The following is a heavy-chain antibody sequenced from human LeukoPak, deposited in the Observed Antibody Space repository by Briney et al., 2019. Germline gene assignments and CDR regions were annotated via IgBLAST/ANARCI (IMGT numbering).Heavy chain of an antibody. CDR1: GFTFSSYA. CDR2: ISGSGGST. CDR3: AKDASYRSQWELTSWYFDY. D-gene: IGHD1-26*01. V-gene: IGHV3-23*01. Sequence: HPGGSLRLSCAASGFTFSSYAMSWVRQAPGRGLEWVSAISGSGGSTYYADSVKGRFTISRDNSKNTLYLQMNSLRAEDTAVYYCAKDASYRSQWELTSWYFDYWGQGTLVTVSS. J-gene: IGHJ4*02.